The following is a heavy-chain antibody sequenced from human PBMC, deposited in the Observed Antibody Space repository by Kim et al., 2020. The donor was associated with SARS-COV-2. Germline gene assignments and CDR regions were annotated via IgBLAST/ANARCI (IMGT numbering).Heavy chain of an antibody. J-gene: IGHJ4*02. D-gene: IGHD2-15*01. V-gene: IGHV3-53*01. CDR1: VFIVSDYY. CDR2: LYRDGTT. Sequence: GGSLRLSCKASVFIVSDYYMSWVRQAPGKGLEWVSVLYRDGTTFYADSVKRRFTISRDDSKNTLFLQMKDLGGEDAAVYYCAREFCNDACCYSCFDYWGQGARVTVST. CDR3: AREFCNDACCYSCFDY.